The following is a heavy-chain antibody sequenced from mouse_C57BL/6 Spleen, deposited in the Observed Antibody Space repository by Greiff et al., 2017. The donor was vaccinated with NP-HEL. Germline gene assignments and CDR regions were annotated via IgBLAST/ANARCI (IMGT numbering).Heavy chain of an antibody. CDR2: ISDGGSYT. CDR1: GFTFSSYA. CDR3: ARDDYDGSY. Sequence: EVHLVESGGGLVKPGGSLKLSCAASGFTFSSYAMSWVRQTPEKRLEWVATISDGGSYTYYPDNVKGRFTISRDNAKNNLYLQMSHLKSEDTAMYYCARDDYDGSYWGQRTSVTVSS. V-gene: IGHV5-4*01. J-gene: IGHJ4*01. D-gene: IGHD2-4*01.